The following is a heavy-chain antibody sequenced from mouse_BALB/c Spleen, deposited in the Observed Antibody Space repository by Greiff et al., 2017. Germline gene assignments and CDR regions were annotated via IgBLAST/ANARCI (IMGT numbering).Heavy chain of an antibody. Sequence: VQVVESGGGLVQPGGSLRLSCATSGFTFTDYYMSWVRQPPGKALEWLGFIRNKANGYTTEYSASVKGRFTISRDNSQSILYLQMNTLRAEDSATYYCARVLDYYFDYWGQGTTLTVSS. J-gene: IGHJ2*01. CDR2: IRNKANGYTT. CDR1: GFTFTDYY. CDR3: ARVLDYYFDY. D-gene: IGHD2-4*01. V-gene: IGHV7-3*02.